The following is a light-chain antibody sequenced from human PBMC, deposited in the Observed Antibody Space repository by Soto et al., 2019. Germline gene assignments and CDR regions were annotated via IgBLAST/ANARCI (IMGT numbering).Light chain of an antibody. CDR1: SSNIGSHT. J-gene: IGLJ3*02. CDR3: ASWDVSLNGPV. Sequence: QSVLTQPPSASGTPGQRVTISCSGSSSNIGSHTVHWYQQLPGTAPKLLIYSNHQRPSGVPDRFSGSRSGTSGSLAISGLQSDDEADYYCASWDVSLNGPVFGGGTKLTVL. V-gene: IGLV1-44*01. CDR2: SNH.